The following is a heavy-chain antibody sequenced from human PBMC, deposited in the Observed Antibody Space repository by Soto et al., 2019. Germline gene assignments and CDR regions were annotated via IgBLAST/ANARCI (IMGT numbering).Heavy chain of an antibody. CDR1: GFSLNTSAVG. V-gene: IGHV2-5*02. Sequence: QITLKESGPTLVKPTQTLTLTCTFSGFSLNTSAVGVGWIRQPPGKALEWLALIYWDDDKRYSPSLKSRLTINKDTSKTQVVLKMTNMDPVDTATYYCAHREGDYYVWGSYKDAFDIWGQGTMVTVSS. J-gene: IGHJ3*02. CDR2: IYWDDDK. D-gene: IGHD3-16*01. CDR3: AHREGDYYVWGSYKDAFDI.